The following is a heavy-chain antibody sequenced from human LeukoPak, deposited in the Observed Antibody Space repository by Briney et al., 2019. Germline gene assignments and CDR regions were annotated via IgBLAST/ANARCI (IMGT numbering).Heavy chain of an antibody. CDR1: GGSISSSSYY. Sequence: SETLSLTCTVSGGSISSSSYYWGWIRQPPGKGLEWIGSICYSGSTYYNPSLKSRVTISVDTSKDQFSLKLGSVTAADTAVYYCARRSPYSTGWSSYFDYWGQGALVTVSS. J-gene: IGHJ4*02. CDR3: ARRSPYSTGWSSYFDY. CDR2: ICYSGST. V-gene: IGHV4-39*07. D-gene: IGHD6-19*01.